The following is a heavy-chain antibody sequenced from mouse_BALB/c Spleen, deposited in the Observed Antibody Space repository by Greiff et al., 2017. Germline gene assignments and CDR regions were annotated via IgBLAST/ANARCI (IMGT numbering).Heavy chain of an antibody. CDR3: ARLPTGPAFAY. V-gene: IGHV14-3*02. CDR2: IDPANGNT. D-gene: IGHD2-10*01. CDR1: GFNIKDTY. J-gene: IGHJ3*01. Sequence: VQLQQSGAELVKPGASVKLSCTASGFNIKDTYMHWVKQRPEQGLEWIGRIDPANGNTKYDPKFQGKATITADTSSNTAYLQLSSLTSEDTAVYYCARLPTGPAFAYWGQGTLVTVSA.